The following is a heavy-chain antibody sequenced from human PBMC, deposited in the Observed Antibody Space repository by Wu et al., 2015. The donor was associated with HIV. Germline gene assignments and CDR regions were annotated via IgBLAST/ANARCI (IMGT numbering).Heavy chain of an antibody. CDR1: GGTFSTYA. CDR3: ASGYCSSTTTCPGMDV. D-gene: IGHD2-2*03. V-gene: IGHV1-69*13. Sequence: QVQLVQSGAEVKKPGSSVKVSCKASGGTFSTYAISWVRQAPGQGLEWMGRIIPIFGKTNYAQKFQGRVTITADESTSTAYMELSSLRSEDTAVYYCASGYCSSTTTCPGMDVWAKGPRSPSP. CDR2: IIPIFGKT. J-gene: IGHJ6*02.